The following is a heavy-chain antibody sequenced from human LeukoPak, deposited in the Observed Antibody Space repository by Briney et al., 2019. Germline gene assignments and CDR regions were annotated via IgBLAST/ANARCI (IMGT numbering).Heavy chain of an antibody. CDR1: GFTFSTYD. Sequence: PGGSLRLSCAASGFTFSTYDMHWVRQAPGKGLEWVSSIVGSSSTCYADSLKGRFTISGDNAKNSLYPQMNSLRAEDTAVYYCARIGAGSSRDYWGQGTLVTVSS. CDR2: IVGSSST. D-gene: IGHD6-13*01. CDR3: ARIGAGSSRDY. V-gene: IGHV3-69-1*01. J-gene: IGHJ4*02.